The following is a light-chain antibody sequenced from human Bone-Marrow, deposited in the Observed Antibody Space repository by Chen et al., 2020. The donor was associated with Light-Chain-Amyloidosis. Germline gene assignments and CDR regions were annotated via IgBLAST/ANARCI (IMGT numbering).Light chain of an antibody. CDR2: DAS. V-gene: IGKV3-20*01. CDR1: QSVSSSY. Sequence: EIVLTQSPGTLSLSPGERATLSCRASQSVSSSYLAWYQQKPGQAPRLLIHDASTRATGIPDRFSGSGSRTDVNLSISRVEPEDFAVYYCHQYSCSLPCTFGQGTKVEIK. J-gene: IGKJ1*01. CDR3: HQYSCSLPCT.